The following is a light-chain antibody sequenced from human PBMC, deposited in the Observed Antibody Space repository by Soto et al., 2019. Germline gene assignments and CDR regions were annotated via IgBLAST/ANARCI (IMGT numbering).Light chain of an antibody. V-gene: IGKV1-16*01. CDR3: QHYNVYPQT. CDR1: QGIDTY. CDR2: AAS. J-gene: IGKJ5*01. Sequence: DLQMTQAPYSLSASVGDRVTIACRASQGIDTYLAWFQQKPGKAPKTLIYAASSLHSGVPSRFSGSGFGTDFTLTISSLQPEDFATYYCQHYNVYPQTFGQGARLEIK.